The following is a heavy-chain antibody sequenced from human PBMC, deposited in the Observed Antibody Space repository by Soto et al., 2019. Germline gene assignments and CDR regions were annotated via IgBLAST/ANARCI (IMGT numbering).Heavy chain of an antibody. J-gene: IGHJ5*02. CDR1: GYTFTSYG. D-gene: IGHD2-15*01. CDR3: ARDQPRKALPNWFDP. Sequence: QVQLVQSGAEVKKPGASVKVSCKASGYTFTSYGISWVRQAPGQGLEWMGWISAYNGNTNYAQKLQGRVTMTTDTATSTADMELRSLRSVDTAVYYCARDQPRKALPNWFDPWGQGTLVTVSS. CDR2: ISAYNGNT. V-gene: IGHV1-18*01.